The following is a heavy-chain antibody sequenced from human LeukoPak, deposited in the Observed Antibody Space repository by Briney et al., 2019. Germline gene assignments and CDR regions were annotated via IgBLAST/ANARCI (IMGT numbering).Heavy chain of an antibody. CDR1: GYTFTFYY. D-gene: IGHD2-2*01. V-gene: IGHV1-2*02. J-gene: IGHJ5*02. Sequence: ASVTVSFTASGYTFTFYYMHWVRQAPGQGLEWMGCINHDSGGTNYALKFQGRVTMTRDTSISTAYMELSRLRSDDTAVYYCARASVVPAAMNAHNWFDPWGQGTLVTVSS. CDR2: INHDSGGT. CDR3: ARASVVPAAMNAHNWFDP.